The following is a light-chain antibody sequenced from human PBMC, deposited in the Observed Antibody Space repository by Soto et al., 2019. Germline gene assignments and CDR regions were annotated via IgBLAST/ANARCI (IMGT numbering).Light chain of an antibody. Sequence: EIVLTQSPATLSLSPGERSILSCRASQSVSTFLAWFQQKPGQPPRLLIYGASSRATGIPDRFSGSGSGTDFTLTISNLEPEDFAVYYCQQRSNWPITFGQGTRRRL. CDR2: GAS. J-gene: IGKJ5*01. CDR3: QQRSNWPIT. CDR1: QSVSTF. V-gene: IGKV3-11*01.